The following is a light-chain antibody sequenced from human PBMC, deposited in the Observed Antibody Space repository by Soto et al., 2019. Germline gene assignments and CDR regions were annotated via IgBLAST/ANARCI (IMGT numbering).Light chain of an antibody. CDR2: EVS. J-gene: IGLJ1*01. Sequence: QSALTQPASVSGSPGQSITISCTGTSSDVGTYKYVSWYQLHPGKAPKLMVYEVSNRPSGVSNRFSGSQSGNTASLTISGLQAEDEADYHCSSYTRSSTYVFGTGTKVTVL. CDR3: SSYTRSSTYV. V-gene: IGLV2-14*01. CDR1: SSDVGTYKY.